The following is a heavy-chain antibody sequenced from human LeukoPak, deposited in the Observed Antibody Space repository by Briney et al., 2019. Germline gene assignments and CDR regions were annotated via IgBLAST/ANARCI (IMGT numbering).Heavy chain of an antibody. CDR1: GFTFSNYW. D-gene: IGHD2-15*01. Sequence: QPGGSLRLSCAASGFTFSNYWMTWVRQAPGKGLEWVANIKKDGREKHYVDSVKGRFAISRDNARNSLFLQVNSLRAEDTAVYYCVRDVSDENDSASRMHLDSWGQGTLVSVSS. CDR3: VRDVSDENDSASRMHLDS. J-gene: IGHJ4*02. CDR2: IKKDGREK. V-gene: IGHV3-7*01.